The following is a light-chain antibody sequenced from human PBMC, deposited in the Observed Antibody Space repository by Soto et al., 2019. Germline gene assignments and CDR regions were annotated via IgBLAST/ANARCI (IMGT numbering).Light chain of an antibody. J-gene: IGKJ5*01. CDR1: QSVGSY. CDR3: QQRSNWVT. Sequence: EIVLTQSPATLSLSPGERATLSCRASQSVGSYLAWFQQTPGQAPRLLIYDTSNRATGIPARFSGSGSGTDFTLTISSLETEDFAVYYCQQRSNWVTFGQGTRLEI. V-gene: IGKV3-11*01. CDR2: DTS.